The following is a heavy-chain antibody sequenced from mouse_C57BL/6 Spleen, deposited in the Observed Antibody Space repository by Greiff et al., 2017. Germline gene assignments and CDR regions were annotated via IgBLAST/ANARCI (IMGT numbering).Heavy chain of an antibody. CDR2: IYPGSGST. V-gene: IGHV1-75*01. CDR3: ASGGITAVVSAMDY. D-gene: IGHD1-1*01. CDR1: GYTFTDYY. J-gene: IGHJ4*01. Sequence: VQGVESGPELVKPGASVQISCKASGYTFTDYYINWVKQRPGQGLEWIGWIYPGSGSTYYNEKFKGKATLTVDKSSSTAYMLLSSLTSEDSAVYFCASGGITAVVSAMDYWGQGTSVTVSS.